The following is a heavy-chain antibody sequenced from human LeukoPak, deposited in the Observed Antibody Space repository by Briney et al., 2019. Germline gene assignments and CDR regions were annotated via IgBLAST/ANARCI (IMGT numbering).Heavy chain of an antibody. J-gene: IGHJ4*02. Sequence: PGGSLRPSCAASGFTFSVYSMNWVRQPPGMGLEWVSYITSNSATIQYADSVKGRFTISRDNAKNSLSLQMNSLRDEDTAVYYCARSVGGHFDYWGQGTLVTVSS. CDR3: ARSVGGHFDY. D-gene: IGHD3-16*01. CDR1: GFTFSVYS. CDR2: ITSNSATI. V-gene: IGHV3-48*02.